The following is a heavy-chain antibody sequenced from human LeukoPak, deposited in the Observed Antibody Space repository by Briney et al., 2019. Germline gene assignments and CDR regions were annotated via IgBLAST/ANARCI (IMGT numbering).Heavy chain of an antibody. J-gene: IGHJ4*02. CDR3: ARSKYSSGWYGGGDYFDY. CDR2: ISYDGSNK. CDR1: GFTFSSYA. V-gene: IGHV3-30-3*01. D-gene: IGHD6-19*01. Sequence: PGRSLRLSCAASGFTFSSYAMHWVRQAPGKGLEWVAVISYDGSNKYYADSVKGRFTISRDNSKNTLYLQMNSLRAEDTAVYYWARSKYSSGWYGGGDYFDYWGQGTLVTVSS.